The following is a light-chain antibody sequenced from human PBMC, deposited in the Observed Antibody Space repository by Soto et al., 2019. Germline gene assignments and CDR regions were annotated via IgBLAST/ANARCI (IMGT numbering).Light chain of an antibody. CDR3: GSYTSSSTHV. CDR1: SSDVGGYNY. CDR2: EVS. Sequence: QSALTQPASVSGSPGQSITISCSGTSSDVGGYNYVSWYQHHPGKAPKVMIYEVSNRPSGVPNRFSGSKSGNTASLTISGLQAEDEADYYCGSYTSSSTHVFGTGTK. V-gene: IGLV2-14*01. J-gene: IGLJ1*01.